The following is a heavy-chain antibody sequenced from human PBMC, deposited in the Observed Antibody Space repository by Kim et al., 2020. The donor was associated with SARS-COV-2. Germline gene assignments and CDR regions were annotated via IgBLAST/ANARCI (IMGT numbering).Heavy chain of an antibody. Sequence: SETLSLTCTVSGGSISSYYWSWIRQPPGKGLEWIGYIYYSGSTNYNPSLKSRVTISVDTSKNQFSLKLSSVTAADTAVYYCARGGSIFGVDTTNYYFDYWGQGTLVTVSS. J-gene: IGHJ4*02. D-gene: IGHD3-3*01. CDR3: ARGGSIFGVDTTNYYFDY. V-gene: IGHV4-59*13. CDR2: IYYSGST. CDR1: GGSISSYY.